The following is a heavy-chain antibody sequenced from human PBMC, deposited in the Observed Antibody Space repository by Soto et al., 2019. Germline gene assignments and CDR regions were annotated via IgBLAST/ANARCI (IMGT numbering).Heavy chain of an antibody. CDR2: IYYSGST. CDR1: GGSISSSSYY. V-gene: IGHV4-39*01. Sequence: QLQLQESGPGLVKPSETLSLTCTVSGGSISSSSYYWGWIRQPPGKGLEWIGSIYYSGSTYYNPSLKSRVTISVDTSKNQFSLKLSSVTAADTAVYYCARRVDIVATTLYYFDYWGQGTLVTVSS. J-gene: IGHJ4*02. D-gene: IGHD5-12*01. CDR3: ARRVDIVATTLYYFDY.